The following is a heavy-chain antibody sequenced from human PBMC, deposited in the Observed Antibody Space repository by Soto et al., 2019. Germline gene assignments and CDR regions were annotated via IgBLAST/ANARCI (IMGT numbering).Heavy chain of an antibody. CDR3: ARQMVRGVDWFDP. D-gene: IGHD3-10*01. J-gene: IGHJ5*02. V-gene: IGHV1-3*01. CDR1: GYPFTDYA. Sequence: QVQLVQSGAEVKKPGASVKVSCKASGYPFTDYAIHWVRQAPGPRPEWMGWLNPLNGNTKYSQTFRGRVTISRDTSATTAYMELRGLRSEDTAVYYCARQMVRGVDWFDPWGQGTLVTVSS. CDR2: LNPLNGNT.